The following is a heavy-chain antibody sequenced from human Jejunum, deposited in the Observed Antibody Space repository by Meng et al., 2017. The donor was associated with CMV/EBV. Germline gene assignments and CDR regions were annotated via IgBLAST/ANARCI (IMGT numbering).Heavy chain of an antibody. Sequence: CEASGFTFSAYWMHWVRQAPGKGLVWVSRINPGGSTTNYADSVKGRFSISRDNAKNTLYLQMNGLRADDTAVYYCATAGNYRLDTWGQGTLVTVSS. CDR2: INPGGSTT. V-gene: IGHV3-74*01. D-gene: IGHD5-24*01. CDR3: ATAGNYRLDT. J-gene: IGHJ4*02. CDR1: GFTFSAYW.